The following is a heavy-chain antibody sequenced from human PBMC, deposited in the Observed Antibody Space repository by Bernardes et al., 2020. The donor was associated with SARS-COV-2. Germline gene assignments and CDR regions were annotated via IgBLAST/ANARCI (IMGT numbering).Heavy chain of an antibody. V-gene: IGHV3-23*01. Sequence: GGSLRLSCAASGFTFRSYAMTWVRQAPGKGLEWVSSISGSGESTYYADSMKGRSTVSRDNSKSTLYLQMNSLRVEDRATYYCVKVRSYDILSGYARFLDYWGQGTLVTVSS. D-gene: IGHD3-9*01. J-gene: IGHJ4*02. CDR3: VKVRSYDILSGYARFLDY. CDR1: GFTFRSYA. CDR2: ISGSGEST.